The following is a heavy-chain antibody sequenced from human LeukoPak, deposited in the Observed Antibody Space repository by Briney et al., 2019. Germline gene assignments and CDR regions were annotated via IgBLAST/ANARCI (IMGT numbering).Heavy chain of an antibody. CDR1: GFGIGASF. D-gene: IGHD2-15*01. CDR2: LSRGESA. CDR3: ARAVGVVDCNTYSCKPYYFDY. V-gene: IGHV3-66*01. Sequence: GGSLRLSCAASGFGIGASFINWVRQAPGKGLEWVSLLSRGESAFYADSVKGRFTLSRDSSNNTVFLHMNSLRAEDTAVCFCARAVGVVDCNTYSCKPYYFDYWGQGALVTVSS. J-gene: IGHJ4*02.